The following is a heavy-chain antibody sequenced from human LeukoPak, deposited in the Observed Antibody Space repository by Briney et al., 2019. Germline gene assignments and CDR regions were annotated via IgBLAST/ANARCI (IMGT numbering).Heavy chain of an antibody. CDR1: GGSFSGYY. Sequence: SETLSLTCAVYGGSFSGYYWSWIRQPPGKGLEWIGEINHSGSTNYNPSLKSRVTTSVDTSKNQFSLKLSSVTAADTAVYYCARGHDSSGWYFDYWGQGTLVTVSS. CDR2: INHSGST. D-gene: IGHD6-19*01. CDR3: ARGHDSSGWYFDY. J-gene: IGHJ4*02. V-gene: IGHV4-34*01.